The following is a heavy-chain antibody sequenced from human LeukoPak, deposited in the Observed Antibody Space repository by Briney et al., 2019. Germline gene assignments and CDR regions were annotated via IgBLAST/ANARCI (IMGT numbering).Heavy chain of an antibody. CDR1: GGSISSYY. D-gene: IGHD4-23*01. Sequence: SETLSLTCTVSGGSISSYYWIWIRQPRGKGLEWIGYIYYSGSTYYHPSLKSRVSISLHTSKNQFSLKLSSVTAADTAVYYCAREKRDYGGNPPYYYYYMDVWGKGTTVTVSS. CDR3: AREKRDYGGNPPYYYYYMDV. CDR2: IYYSGST. J-gene: IGHJ6*03. V-gene: IGHV4-59*01.